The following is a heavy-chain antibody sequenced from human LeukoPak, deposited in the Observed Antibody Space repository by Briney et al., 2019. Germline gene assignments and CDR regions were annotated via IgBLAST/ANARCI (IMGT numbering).Heavy chain of an antibody. CDR1: GFTFSSYE. D-gene: IGHD5-24*01. Sequence: GGSLRLSCAASGFTFSSYEMNWVRQAPGKGLEWVSYISSSGSTIYYADSVKGRFTISRDNAKNSLYLQMNSLRAEDTALYYCAKWSRDGNHFDYWGQGTLVTVSS. V-gene: IGHV3-48*03. J-gene: IGHJ4*02. CDR2: ISSSGSTI. CDR3: AKWSRDGNHFDY.